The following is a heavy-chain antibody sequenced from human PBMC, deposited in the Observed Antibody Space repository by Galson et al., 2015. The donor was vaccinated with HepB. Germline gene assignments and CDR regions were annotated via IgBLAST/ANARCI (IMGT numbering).Heavy chain of an antibody. CDR3: ARARYSSSPPDH. Sequence: SVKVSCKASGYSFRNYGISWVRQAPGQGLVWMGWISFYNGNANYAQNIQGRVTMTTDTSTTTAYMELKSLRSDDTAVYYCARARYSSSPPDHWGQGTLVSVSS. J-gene: IGHJ5*02. D-gene: IGHD6-6*01. CDR1: GYSFRNYG. V-gene: IGHV1-18*01. CDR2: ISFYNGNA.